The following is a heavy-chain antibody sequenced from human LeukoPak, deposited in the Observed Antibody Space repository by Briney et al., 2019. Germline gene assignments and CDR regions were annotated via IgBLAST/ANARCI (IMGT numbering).Heavy chain of an antibody. Sequence: SVKVSCKASGGTFSSYAISWVRQAPGQGLEWMGGIIPIFGTANYAQKFQGRVTITTDESTSTAYMELSSLRSEDTAVYCCARDVSSWYDGGGFDYWGQGTLVTVSS. CDR2: IIPIFGTA. CDR3: ARDVSSWYDGGGFDY. D-gene: IGHD6-13*01. CDR1: GGTFSSYA. V-gene: IGHV1-69*05. J-gene: IGHJ4*02.